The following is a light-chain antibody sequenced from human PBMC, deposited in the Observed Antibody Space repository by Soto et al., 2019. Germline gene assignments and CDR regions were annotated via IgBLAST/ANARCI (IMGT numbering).Light chain of an antibody. CDR3: QAWDSSTVV. CDR2: HDT. Sequence: SSELTQPPSVSVSPGQTASITCSGDKLGDKYVSWYQQRPGQSPVLVIYHDTKRPSGIPARFSGSNSGNTATLTISGTQAMDEADYYCQAWDSSTVVFGGGTKLTVL. J-gene: IGLJ3*02. V-gene: IGLV3-1*01. CDR1: KLGDKY.